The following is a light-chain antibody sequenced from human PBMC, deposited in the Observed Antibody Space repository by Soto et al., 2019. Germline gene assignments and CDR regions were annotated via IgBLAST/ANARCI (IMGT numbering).Light chain of an antibody. V-gene: IGLV2-11*01. J-gene: IGLJ1*01. CDR1: SSDVGGYKF. Sequence: QSALTQPRSVSGSPGQSVTISCTGTSSDVGGYKFVSWYQQHPGKAPKLMIYDVSQRPSGVPDRFSASKSGNTASLTISGLQAEDEAEYYCCSYAGFYTSVFGTGTKLTVL. CDR2: DVS. CDR3: CSYAGFYTSV.